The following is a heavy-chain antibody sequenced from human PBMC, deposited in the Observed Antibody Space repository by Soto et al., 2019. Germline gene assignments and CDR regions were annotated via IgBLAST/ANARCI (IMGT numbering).Heavy chain of an antibody. CDR1: GFTFDDYA. Sequence: EVQLVESGGGLVQPGRSLRLSCAASGFTFDDYAMHWVRQAPGKGLEWGSGISWNSGSIGYSDSVKGGFTFSRDNANNSLDLQINSLRAEDTALYYCAKDVKLRRDGYYFDYWGQGTLVTVSS. CDR2: ISWNSGSI. J-gene: IGHJ4*02. V-gene: IGHV3-9*01. CDR3: AKDVKLRRDGYYFDY.